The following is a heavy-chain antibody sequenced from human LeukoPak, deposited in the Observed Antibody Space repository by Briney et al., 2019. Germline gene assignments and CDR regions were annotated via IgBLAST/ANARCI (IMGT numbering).Heavy chain of an antibody. D-gene: IGHD1-14*01. J-gene: IGHJ4*02. V-gene: IGHV3-74*01. Sequence: GGCLRLSCVPSGFTLSIYSTHWVRHVQEEGLVGVARILRGESSINYADSVKGRFTISRHNAKNTLYLQMDSVRAEDTGVYYCARSNQADDYWRQGTLVSVPS. CDR3: ARSNQADDY. CDR1: GFTLSIYS. CDR2: ILRGESSI.